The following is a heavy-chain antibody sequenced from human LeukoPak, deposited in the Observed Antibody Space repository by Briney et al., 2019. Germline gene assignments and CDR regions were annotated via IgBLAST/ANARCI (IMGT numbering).Heavy chain of an antibody. Sequence: GGSLRLSCAASGFTFSSYAMHWVRQAPGKGLEYVSAISSNGGSTYYANSVKGRFTISRDNSKNTLYLQMGSLRAEDMAVYYCAREGGYYDSSGYPDYWGQGTLVTVSS. CDR3: AREGGYYDSSGYPDY. V-gene: IGHV3-64*01. D-gene: IGHD3-22*01. J-gene: IGHJ4*02. CDR2: ISSNGGST. CDR1: GFTFSSYA.